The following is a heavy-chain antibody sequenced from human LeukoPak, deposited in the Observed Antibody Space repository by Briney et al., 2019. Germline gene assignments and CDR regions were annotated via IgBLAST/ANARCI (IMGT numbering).Heavy chain of an antibody. CDR2: IGYNGNT. CDR3: ARAGSSGWYGEY. CDR1: GGSINSYY. D-gene: IGHD6-19*01. J-gene: IGHJ4*02. Sequence: SETLSLTCSVSGGSINSYYWKWIRQPPGKGLEWIGYIGYNGNTNYSPSLKSRVTMSVDTSKNQFSLKLTSVTPADTAAYYCARAGSSGWYGEYWGQGTLVTVSS. V-gene: IGHV4-59*01.